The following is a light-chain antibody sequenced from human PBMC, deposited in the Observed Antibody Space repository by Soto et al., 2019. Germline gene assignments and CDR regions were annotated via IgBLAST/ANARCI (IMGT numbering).Light chain of an antibody. Sequence: EIVLTQSPGTLSLSPGDRATLSCRASQSFSSYLAWYQQKPGQAPRLLIYDASNGATGIPARFSGSGSGTDFTLTISSLEPEDFAVYYCQQRSNWPPYTFGQGTKVDIK. CDR2: DAS. J-gene: IGKJ2*01. CDR1: QSFSSY. V-gene: IGKV3-11*01. CDR3: QQRSNWPPYT.